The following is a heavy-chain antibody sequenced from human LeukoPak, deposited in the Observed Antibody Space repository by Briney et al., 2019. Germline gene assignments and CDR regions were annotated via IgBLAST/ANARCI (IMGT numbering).Heavy chain of an antibody. J-gene: IGHJ6*03. CDR3: ARDPGGYYYYYYMDV. D-gene: IGHD1-14*01. V-gene: IGHV1-2*02. CDR1: GYTFTAYY. Sequence: ASVKVSCKPSGYTFTAYYLHWVRQAPGQGLEWMGWINPISGGTVYAQKFQGRVTMTRDTSISTAYMELSRLRSDDTAVYYCARDPGGYYYYYYMDVWGKGTTVTISS. CDR2: INPISGGT.